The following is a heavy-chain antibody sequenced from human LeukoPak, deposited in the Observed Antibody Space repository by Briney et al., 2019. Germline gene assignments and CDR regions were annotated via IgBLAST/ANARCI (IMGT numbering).Heavy chain of an antibody. D-gene: IGHD3-22*01. CDR1: GFTFSSYS. V-gene: IGHV3-21*01. Sequence: GGSLRLSCAASGFTFSSYSMNWVRQAPGKGLEWVSSISSSSSYIYYADSVKGRFTISRDNAKNSLYLQMNSLRAVDTAVYYCARGLYYDSSGYYYWGQGTLVTVSS. CDR2: ISSSSSYI. J-gene: IGHJ4*02. CDR3: ARGLYYDSSGYYY.